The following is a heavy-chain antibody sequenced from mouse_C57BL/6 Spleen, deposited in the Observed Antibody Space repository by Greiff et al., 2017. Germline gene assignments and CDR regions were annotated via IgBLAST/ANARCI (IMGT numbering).Heavy chain of an antibody. CDR2: ISSGGSYT. J-gene: IGHJ3*01. V-gene: IGHV5-6*01. Sequence: EVQGVESGGDLVKPGGSLKLSCAASGFTFSSYGISWVRQTPDKRLEWVATISSGGSYTYYPDSVKGRFTISRDNAKNTLYLQMSSLKSEDTAMYYCAREGTWFAYWGQGTLVTVSA. CDR3: AREGTWFAY. CDR1: GFTFSSYG.